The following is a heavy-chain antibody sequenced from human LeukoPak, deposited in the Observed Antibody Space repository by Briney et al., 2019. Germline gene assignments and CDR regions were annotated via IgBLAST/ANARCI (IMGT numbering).Heavy chain of an antibody. V-gene: IGHV1-8*02. CDR3: ARVMITFGGVTP. CDR2: MNPNSGST. CDR1: GGTFSSYA. D-gene: IGHD3-16*01. Sequence: ASVKVSCKASGGTFSSYAISWVRQATGQGLEWMGWMNPNSGSTGYAQKFQGRVTMTRNTSISTAYMELSSLRSEDTAVYYCARVMITFGGVTPWGQGTLVTVSS. J-gene: IGHJ5*02.